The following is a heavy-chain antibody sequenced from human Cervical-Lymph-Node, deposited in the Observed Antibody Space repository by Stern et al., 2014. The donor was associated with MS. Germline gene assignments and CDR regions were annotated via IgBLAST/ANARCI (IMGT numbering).Heavy chain of an antibody. Sequence: VQLVQSGGGVVQPVTSLRLSCATSGFTFSRYAMHWVRQAPGKGLEWLAVKSYDEKNENYADSVRGRFTISRDNSKKMLYLQMDSLTIDDTAVYYCVPGSGAFDSWGQGTLVIVSS. CDR3: VPGSGAFDS. CDR2: KSYDEKNE. V-gene: IGHV3-30*03. CDR1: GFTFSRYA. D-gene: IGHD3-10*01. J-gene: IGHJ5*01.